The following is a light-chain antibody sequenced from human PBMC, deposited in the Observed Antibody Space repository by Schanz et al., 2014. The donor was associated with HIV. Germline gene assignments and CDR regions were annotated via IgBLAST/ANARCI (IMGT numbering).Light chain of an antibody. V-gene: IGLV2-8*01. J-gene: IGLJ2*01. Sequence: QSVLTQPPSASGSPGQSVTISCTGTSSDVGGYNYVSWYQQHPGKVPKLMIYEVSKRPSGVPDRFSGSKSGNTASLTVSGLQAEDEADYYCTSYTTNRTVSFGGGTKLTVL. CDR1: SSDVGGYNY. CDR3: TSYTTNRTVS. CDR2: EVS.